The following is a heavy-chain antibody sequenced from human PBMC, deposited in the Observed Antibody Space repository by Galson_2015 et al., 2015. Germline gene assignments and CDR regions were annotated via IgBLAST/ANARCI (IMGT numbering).Heavy chain of an antibody. V-gene: IGHV3-53*01. D-gene: IGHD3-3*01. Sequence: SLRLSCAASGFTVSSNYMSWVRQAPGKGLEWVSVIYSGGSTYYADSVKGRFTISRDNSKNTLYLQMNSLRAEDTAVYYCARMAEDDFWSYYYYMDVSGTGTTVPVSS. CDR2: IYSGGST. J-gene: IGHJ6*03. CDR3: ARMAEDDFWSYYYYMDV. CDR1: GFTVSSNY.